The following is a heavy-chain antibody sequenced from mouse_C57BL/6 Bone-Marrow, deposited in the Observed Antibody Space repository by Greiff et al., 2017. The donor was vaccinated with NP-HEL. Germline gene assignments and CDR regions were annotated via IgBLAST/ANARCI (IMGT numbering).Heavy chain of an antibody. V-gene: IGHV5-15*01. CDR3: ARGGGYDERTWFAY. Sequence: EVKLMESGGGLVQPGGSLKLSCAASGFTFSDYGMAWVRQAPRKGPEWVAFISNLAYSIYYADTVTGRFTISRENAKNTLYLEMSSLRSEDTAMYYCARGGGYDERTWFAYWGQGTLVTVSA. CDR2: ISNLAYSI. J-gene: IGHJ3*01. D-gene: IGHD2-2*01. CDR1: GFTFSDYG.